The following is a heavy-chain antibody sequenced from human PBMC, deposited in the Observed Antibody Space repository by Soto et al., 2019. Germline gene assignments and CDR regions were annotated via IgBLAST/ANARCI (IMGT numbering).Heavy chain of an antibody. CDR3: ARFYCGGDCYLPYYYYYGMDV. CDR1: GGSFSGYY. D-gene: IGHD2-21*02. V-gene: IGHV4-34*01. CDR2: INHSGST. J-gene: IGHJ6*02. Sequence: SETLSLTCAVYGGSFSGYYWSWIRQPPGKGLEWIGEINHSGSTNYNPSLKSRVTISVDTSKNQFSLKLSSVTAVDTAVYYCARFYCGGDCYLPYYYYYGMDVWGQGTTVTVSS.